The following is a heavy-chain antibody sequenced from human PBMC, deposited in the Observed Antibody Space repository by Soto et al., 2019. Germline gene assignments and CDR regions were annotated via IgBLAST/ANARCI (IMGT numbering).Heavy chain of an antibody. J-gene: IGHJ4*02. D-gene: IGHD6-19*01. V-gene: IGHV4-34*01. Sequence: SETLSLTCAVYGGSFSGYYWSWIRQPPGKGLEWIGETNHSGSTNYNPSLKSRVTISVDTSKNQFSLKLSSVTAADTTVYYCARGLSSIAVADYWGQGTLVTVSS. CDR1: GGSFSGYY. CDR3: ARGLSSIAVADY. CDR2: TNHSGST.